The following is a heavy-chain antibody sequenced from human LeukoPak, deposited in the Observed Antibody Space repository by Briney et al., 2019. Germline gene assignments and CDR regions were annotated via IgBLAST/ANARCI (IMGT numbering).Heavy chain of an antibody. V-gene: IGHV3-21*01. J-gene: IGHJ4*02. CDR1: GFTFSSYS. Sequence: GGSLRLSCAASGFTFSSYSMNWVRQAPGKGLEWVSSISSSSSYIYYADSVKGRFTISRDNAKNSLYLQMNSLRAEDTAVYYCATLMRRGYSYGSTGEFDYWGQGTLVTVSS. D-gene: IGHD5-18*01. CDR3: ATLMRRGYSYGSTGEFDY. CDR2: ISSSSSYI.